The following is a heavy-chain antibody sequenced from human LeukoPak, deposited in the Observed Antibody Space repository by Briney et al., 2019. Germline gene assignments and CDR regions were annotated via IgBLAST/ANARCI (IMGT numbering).Heavy chain of an antibody. V-gene: IGHV4-59*01. CDR2: IYYSGST. CDR1: GDSISTYY. CDR3: AGDDSGSYHQLGV. D-gene: IGHD1-26*01. Sequence: SETLSLTCTVSGDSISTYYWSWIRQPPGKGLEWIGYIYYSGSTNCNPSLKSRVTISVDTSKNQFSLKLISVTAADTAVYYCAGDDSGSYHQLGVWGQGTTVTVSS. J-gene: IGHJ6*02.